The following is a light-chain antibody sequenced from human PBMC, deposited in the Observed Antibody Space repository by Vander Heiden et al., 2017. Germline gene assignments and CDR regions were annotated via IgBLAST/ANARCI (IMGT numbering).Light chain of an antibody. V-gene: IGKV3-20*01. Sequence: ELVLTQSPGTLSLSPGERATLSCRASQSVSSSYLAWYQQKPGQAPRLLIYGASSRATGIPDRFSGSGSGTDFTLTISRLEPEDLAVYYCQQDGSSSWTFGQGTKVEIK. CDR2: GAS. CDR3: QQDGSSSWT. J-gene: IGKJ1*01. CDR1: QSVSSSY.